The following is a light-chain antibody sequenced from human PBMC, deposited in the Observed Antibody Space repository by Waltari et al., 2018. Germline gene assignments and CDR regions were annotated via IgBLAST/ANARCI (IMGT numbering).Light chain of an antibody. J-gene: IGKJ1*01. CDR3: QQSYSTPWT. CDR2: AAS. CDR1: QSISSY. Sequence: DIQLTQSPSSLSASVGDRVTITCRASQSISSYLNWYQQKPGKAPQLLIYAASRLQSGVPSRFSGSGSGTDFTRTISSLQPEDFATYYCQQSYSTPWTFGQGTKVEIK. V-gene: IGKV1-39*01.